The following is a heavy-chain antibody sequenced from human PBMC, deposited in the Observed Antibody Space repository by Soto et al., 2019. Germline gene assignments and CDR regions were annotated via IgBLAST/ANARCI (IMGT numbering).Heavy chain of an antibody. D-gene: IGHD3-16*02. Sequence: EVQLVESGGGLVQPGGSLRLSCAASVFTFSSYAMHWVRQAPGKGLEYVSAISSNWGSTYYANSVKGRFTISRDNSKNTLYLQMGSLRAEDMAVYYCARGAGIYRIWGSYPIDYWGQGTLVTVSS. CDR3: ARGAGIYRIWGSYPIDY. J-gene: IGHJ4*02. CDR2: ISSNWGST. CDR1: VFTFSSYA. V-gene: IGHV3-64*01.